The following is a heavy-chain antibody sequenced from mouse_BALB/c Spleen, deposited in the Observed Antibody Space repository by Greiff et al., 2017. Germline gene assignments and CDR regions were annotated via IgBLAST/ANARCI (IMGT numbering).Heavy chain of an antibody. D-gene: IGHD1-1*01. CDR3: ASGITTGPFAY. Sequence: VQLQQSGAELVKPGASVKLSCTASGFNIKDTYMHWVKQRPEQGLEWIGRIDPANGNTKYDPKFQGKATITADTSSNTAYLQLSSLTSEDTAVYYCASGITTGPFAYWGQGTLVTVSA. J-gene: IGHJ3*01. CDR2: IDPANGNT. CDR1: GFNIKDTY. V-gene: IGHV14-3*02.